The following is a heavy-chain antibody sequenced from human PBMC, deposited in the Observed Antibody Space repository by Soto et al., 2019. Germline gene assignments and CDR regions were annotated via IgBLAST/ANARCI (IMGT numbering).Heavy chain of an antibody. CDR3: ARGGIRGVSWTRFET. CDR2: IDSAGDX. Sequence: PGGSLRLSCAASGFTFSSHDMHWVRQVTGKGLEWVSGIDSAGDXXXXXXXXXXXXXXXXXXXXSLHLQMNSLRAGXTAVYYCARGGIRGVSWTRFETWGQGT. CDR1: GFTFSSHD. V-gene: IGHV3-13*01. D-gene: IGHD3-10*01. J-gene: IGHJ5*02.